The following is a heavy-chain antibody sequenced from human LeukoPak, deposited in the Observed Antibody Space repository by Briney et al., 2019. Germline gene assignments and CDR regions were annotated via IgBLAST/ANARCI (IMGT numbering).Heavy chain of an antibody. D-gene: IGHD3-10*01. Sequence: GRSLRLSCAASGFTFSSFAMPWVRQAPGKGLEWVAVIPYDGRNKYYADSVKGRFTISRDNAKNTLYLGMNSLRPEDTAVYYCARAPGLGSGSAFDSWGQGTLVTVSS. CDR3: ARAPGLGSGSAFDS. CDR2: IPYDGRNK. J-gene: IGHJ4*02. V-gene: IGHV3-30*04. CDR1: GFTFSSFA.